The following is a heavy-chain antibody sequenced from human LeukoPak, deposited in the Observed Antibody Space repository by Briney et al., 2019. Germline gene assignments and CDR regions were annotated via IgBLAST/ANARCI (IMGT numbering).Heavy chain of an antibody. J-gene: IGHJ3*02. CDR3: ARVTNDAFDI. CDR1: GFTFSSYA. V-gene: IGHV3-30*04. D-gene: IGHD4-23*01. CDR2: ISYDGSNK. Sequence: GGSLRLSCAPSGFTFSSYAMHWVRQAPGKGLEWVAVISYDGSNKYYADSVKGRFTISRDNSKNTLYLQMNSLRAEDTAVYYCARVTNDAFDIWGQGTMVTVSS.